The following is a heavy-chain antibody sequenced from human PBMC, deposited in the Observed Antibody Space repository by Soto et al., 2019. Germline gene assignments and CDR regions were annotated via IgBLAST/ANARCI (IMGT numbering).Heavy chain of an antibody. V-gene: IGHV1-18*01. J-gene: IGHJ6*02. CDR3: ARVAITLIRGLKVDFYSMDV. Sequence: QLVQSGGEVKEPGASVQVSCKASGYTFNNYGITWVRQAPGQGLEWLGWISVYNGNKNYAKKVHGRVSMTADTSTSIAHMELRSLQSDDTAVYFCARVAITLIRGLKVDFYSMDVWGQGTTVTVSS. CDR1: GYTFNNYG. CDR2: ISVYNGNK. D-gene: IGHD3-10*01.